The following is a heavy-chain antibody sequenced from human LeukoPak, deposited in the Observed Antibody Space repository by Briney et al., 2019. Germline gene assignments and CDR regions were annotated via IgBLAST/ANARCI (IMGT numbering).Heavy chain of an antibody. D-gene: IGHD3-3*01. Sequence: PSETLSLTCTVSGGPISSSSYYWGWIRQPPGKGLEWIGSIYYSGSTYYNPSLKDRVTISVDTSKNQFSLKLSSVTAADTAVYYCAILLRFLESDMDVWGKGTTVTVSS. J-gene: IGHJ6*03. CDR3: AILLRFLESDMDV. CDR1: GGPISSSSYY. CDR2: IYYSGST. V-gene: IGHV4-39*07.